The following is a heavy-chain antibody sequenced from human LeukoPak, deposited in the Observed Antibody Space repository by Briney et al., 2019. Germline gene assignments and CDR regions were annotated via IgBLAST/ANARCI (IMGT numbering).Heavy chain of an antibody. V-gene: IGHV3-9*01. CDR1: GFTFDDYA. CDR3: AKDLGSSGWYFDY. CDR2: ISWNSGSI. Sequence: PGGSLRLSCAASGFTFDDYAMHWLPQAPGKGLEGVSGISWNSGSIGYADSVKGRFTIYRDNAKNSLYLQMNSLRAEDTALYYCAKDLGSSGWYFDYWGQGTLVTVSS. D-gene: IGHD6-19*01. J-gene: IGHJ4*02.